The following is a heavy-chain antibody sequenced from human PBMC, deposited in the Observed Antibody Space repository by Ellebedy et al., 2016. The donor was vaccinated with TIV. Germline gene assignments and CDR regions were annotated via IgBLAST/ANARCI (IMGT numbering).Heavy chain of an antibody. CDR3: ARGRYYGMDV. CDR2: IKSDGRNT. Sequence: GESLKISCAASGFTFSTYWMHWVRQAPGKGLMWVSRIKSDGRNTTYADSVKGRFTISRANAKNTLYLQMNSLRAEDTAVYYCARGRYYGMDVWGQGTTVTVSS. J-gene: IGHJ6*02. V-gene: IGHV3-74*01. CDR1: GFTFSTYW.